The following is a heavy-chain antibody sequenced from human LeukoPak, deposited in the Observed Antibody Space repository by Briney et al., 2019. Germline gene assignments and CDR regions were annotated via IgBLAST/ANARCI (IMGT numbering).Heavy chain of an antibody. V-gene: IGHV3-23*01. CDR1: GFTFSSYA. CDR3: AKDATAMTGTFDY. CDR2: ISDIGGST. J-gene: IGHJ4*02. D-gene: IGHD6-19*01. Sequence: PGGSLRLSCAASGFTFSSYAMSWLRQAPGKGLEWVSGISDIGGSTYYADSVKGRFTISRDNSKNTLYLQMNSLRAEDTAVYYCAKDATAMTGTFDYWGQGTLVTVSS.